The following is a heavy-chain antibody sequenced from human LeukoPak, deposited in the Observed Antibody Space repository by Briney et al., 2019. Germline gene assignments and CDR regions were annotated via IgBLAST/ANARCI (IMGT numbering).Heavy chain of an antibody. V-gene: IGHV3-7*01. CDR1: GYSISSSYY. CDR2: IKQDGSEK. D-gene: IGHD2-8*02. Sequence: ETLSLTCTVSGYSISSSYYWGWIRQPPGKGLEWVANIKQDGSEKYYVDSVKGRFTISRDNAKNSLYLQMNSLRAEDTAVYYCARDLWWLNDYWGQGTLVTVSS. CDR3: ARDLWWLNDY. J-gene: IGHJ4*02.